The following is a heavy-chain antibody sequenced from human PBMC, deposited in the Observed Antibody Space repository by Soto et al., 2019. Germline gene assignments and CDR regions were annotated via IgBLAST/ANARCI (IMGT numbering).Heavy chain of an antibody. D-gene: IGHD4-17*01. CDR3: ARQITVTTGNLDY. J-gene: IGHJ4*02. CDR2: IYPADSDT. Sequence: PGESLKISCNGSGYRFTTYWIGWVRQMPGKGLEWMGIIYPADSDTTYSPSFQGQVTISADKSISTAYLQWSSLKASDTAMYYCARQITVTTGNLDYWGQGTLVTVSS. CDR1: GYRFTTYW. V-gene: IGHV5-51*01.